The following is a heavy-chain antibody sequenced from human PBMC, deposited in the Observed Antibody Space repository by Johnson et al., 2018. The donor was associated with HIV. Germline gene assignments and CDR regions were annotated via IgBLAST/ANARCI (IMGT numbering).Heavy chain of an antibody. J-gene: IGHJ3*02. V-gene: IGHV3-30*14. D-gene: IGHD6-13*01. CDR2: ISYDGSNK. CDR1: GFTFSSYA. Sequence: QVQLVESGGGVVQPGRSLRLSCAASGFTFSSYAMHWVRQAPGKGLEWVAVISYDGSNKYYADSVKGRFTISRDNSKNTLYLQMDSLRAEDTAVYYGAKAYSSSPGAFDIWGQGTMVTVSS. CDR3: AKAYSSSPGAFDI.